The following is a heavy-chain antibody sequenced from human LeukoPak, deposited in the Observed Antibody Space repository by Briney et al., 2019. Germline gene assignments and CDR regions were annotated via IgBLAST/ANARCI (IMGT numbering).Heavy chain of an antibody. V-gene: IGHV3-7*03. J-gene: IGHJ4*02. CDR3: AKNFGLPSYPLDY. CDR1: GFTFSSYW. Sequence: GGSLRLSCAASGFTFSSYWMSWVRQAPGKGLEWVANIKQDGSEKYYVDSVKGRFTISRDNSKNTLYLQMNSLRAEDTAVYYCAKNFGLPSYPLDYWGQGTLVTVST. CDR2: IKQDGSEK. D-gene: IGHD3-10*01.